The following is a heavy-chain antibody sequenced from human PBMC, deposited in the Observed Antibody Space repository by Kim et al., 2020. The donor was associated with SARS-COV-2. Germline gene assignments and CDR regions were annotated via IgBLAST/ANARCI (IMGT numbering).Heavy chain of an antibody. Sequence: ASVKVSCKASGYTFTGYYMHWVRQAPGQGLEWMGRINPNSGGTNYAQKFQGRVTMTRDTSISTAYMELSRLRSDDTAVYYCARLAVLYYYDSSGLGDYWGQGTLVTVSS. CDR1: GYTFTGYY. CDR2: INPNSGGT. D-gene: IGHD3-22*01. V-gene: IGHV1-2*06. CDR3: ARLAVLYYYDSSGLGDY. J-gene: IGHJ4*02.